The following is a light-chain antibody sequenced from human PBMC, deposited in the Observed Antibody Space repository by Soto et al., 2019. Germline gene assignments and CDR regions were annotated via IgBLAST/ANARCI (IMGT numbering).Light chain of an antibody. CDR2: AVS. CDR1: QSINGY. J-gene: IGKJ4*01. CDR3: QQGMTVPLT. V-gene: IGKV1-39*01. Sequence: DIQMTQSPSSLSASVGDRVTITCRASQSINGYLNWYQQKLGEAPNLLIYAVSSLQSGVPSRVSGSWSGTVFTLTISSLQPEGFASYFCQQGMTVPLTFGGGTKVEIK.